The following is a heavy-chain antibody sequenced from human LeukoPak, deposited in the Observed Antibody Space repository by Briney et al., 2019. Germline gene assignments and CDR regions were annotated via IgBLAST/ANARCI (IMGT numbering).Heavy chain of an antibody. D-gene: IGHD6-19*01. CDR3: ATLPVAATLPFDY. CDR2: INPNSGGT. J-gene: IGHJ4*02. CDR1: GYTFTTYG. V-gene: IGHV1-2*02. Sequence: ASVKVSCKASGYTFTTYGISWVRQAPGQGLEWMGWINPNSGGTNYAQKFQGRVTMTRDTSISTAYMELSRLRSDDTAVYYCATLPVAATLPFDYWGQGTLVTVSS.